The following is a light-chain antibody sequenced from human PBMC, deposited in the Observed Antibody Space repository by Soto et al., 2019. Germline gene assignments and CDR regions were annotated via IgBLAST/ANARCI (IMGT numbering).Light chain of an antibody. CDR1: QSVSRH. Sequence: EIVLTQSPATLSLSPVERATLSCMASQSVSRHLAWYQQKPGQAPRLLMFRTSSRATGFPARFSGSGSGTEFNLTISSLQSEDFGVYYCQQYNNWPRATCGGGTKVDI. J-gene: IGKJ4*01. V-gene: IGKV3-15*01. CDR2: RTS. CDR3: QQYNNWPRAT.